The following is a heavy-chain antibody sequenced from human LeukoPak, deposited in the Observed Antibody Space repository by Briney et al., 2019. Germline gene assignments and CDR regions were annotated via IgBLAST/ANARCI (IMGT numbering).Heavy chain of an antibody. J-gene: IGHJ4*02. D-gene: IGHD4-17*01. Sequence: ASVKVSCKASGGTFRSYAIRWVRQAPGHGLEWMGGISPIFGTANYAQKFQGRVTITADESTSTAYMELSSLRSEDTAVYYCARGHSDDYGDYGPHIDYWGQGTLVTVSS. CDR2: ISPIFGTA. CDR3: ARGHSDDYGDYGPHIDY. V-gene: IGHV1-69*13. CDR1: GGTFRSYA.